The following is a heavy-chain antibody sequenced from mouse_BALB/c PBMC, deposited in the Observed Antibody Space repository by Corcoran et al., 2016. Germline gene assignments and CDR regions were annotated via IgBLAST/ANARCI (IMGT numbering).Heavy chain of an antibody. D-gene: IGHD2-1*01. CDR3: MRYGNYWYFDV. J-gene: IGHJ1*01. V-gene: IGHV11-2*02. Sequence: EVQLLETGGGLVQPGGSRGLSCEGSGFTFSGFWMSWVRQTPGKTLEWIGDINSDGSAINYAPSIKDRFTIFRDNDKSTLYLQMSNARSEDTATYFCMRYGNYWYFDVWGAGTTVTVS. CDR2: INSDGSAI. CDR1: GFTFSGFW.